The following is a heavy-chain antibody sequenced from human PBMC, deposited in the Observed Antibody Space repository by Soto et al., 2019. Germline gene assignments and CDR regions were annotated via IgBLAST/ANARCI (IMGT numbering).Heavy chain of an antibody. CDR1: GASMSSCGYY. CDR3: ARDRNNNFFDP. Sequence: SETLSLTCTVSGASMSSCGYYWTWIRQSPGKGLEWIGYIYYSGSTYYNPSLESRVAISLDTSRSQFSLTLHSVTAADTAIYYCARDRNNNFFDPWGQGTLVTVSS. D-gene: IGHD4-4*01. CDR2: IYYSGST. J-gene: IGHJ5*02. V-gene: IGHV4-31*03.